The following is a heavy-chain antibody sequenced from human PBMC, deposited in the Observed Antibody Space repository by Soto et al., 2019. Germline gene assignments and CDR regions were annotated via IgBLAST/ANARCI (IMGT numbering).Heavy chain of an antibody. V-gene: IGHV1-69*18. Sequence: QVQLVQSGAEVKKPGSSVKVSCKSSGGTFSTYGINWVRQAPGQGLEWMGMIIPNFGTPTYAQKFRGRVSITADESTSTAYMELSSLTSDDTAFYYCARDGRSSSYDFWGQGPWSPSP. CDR3: ARDGRSSSYDF. CDR1: GGTFSTYG. D-gene: IGHD6-13*01. J-gene: IGHJ4*02. CDR2: IIPNFGTP.